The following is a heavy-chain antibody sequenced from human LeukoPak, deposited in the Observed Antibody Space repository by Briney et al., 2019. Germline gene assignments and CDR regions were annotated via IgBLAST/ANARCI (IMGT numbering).Heavy chain of an antibody. Sequence: SETLSLTCTVSGGSISSGGYYWSWIRQPPGKGLEWIGYIYHSGSTYYNPSLKSRVTISVDTSKNQFSLKLSSVTAADTAVYYCARDLGYSSSWYPIDYWGQGTLVTVSS. J-gene: IGHJ4*02. V-gene: IGHV4-30-2*01. CDR1: GGSISSGGYY. CDR2: IYHSGST. D-gene: IGHD6-13*01. CDR3: ARDLGYSSSWYPIDY.